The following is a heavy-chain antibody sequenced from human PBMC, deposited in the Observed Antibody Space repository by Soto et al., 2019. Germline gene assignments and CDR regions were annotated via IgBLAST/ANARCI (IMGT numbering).Heavy chain of an antibody. D-gene: IGHD3-3*01. J-gene: IGHJ2*01. CDR2: SYWDDDK. Sequence: GVGVSWIRQPPGKALEWLALSYWDDDKRYRQSLKSRLTITKDISKNQVVLTMTNMDPVDKATYYCAYFCQARGGIRDTVPVSAFLLNRSSDL. CDR3: AYFCQARGGIRDTVPVSAFLLNRSSDL. V-gene: IGHV2-5*02. CDR1: GVG.